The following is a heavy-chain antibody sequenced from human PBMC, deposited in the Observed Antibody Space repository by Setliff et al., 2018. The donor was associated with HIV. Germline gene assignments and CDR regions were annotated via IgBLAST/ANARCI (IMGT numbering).Heavy chain of an antibody. J-gene: IGHJ3*02. Sequence: SVKVSCKASGYTFTSYDINWVRQAPGQGLEWMGGIIPIFGTTNYAQKFQGRVTITTDESTTTAYMELSSLRSEDTAVYYCAGVFGVYYDKEGPYDAFDIWGQGTMVTVSS. D-gene: IGHD3-22*01. V-gene: IGHV1-69*05. CDR1: GYTFTSYD. CDR2: IIPIFGTT. CDR3: AGVFGVYYDKEGPYDAFDI.